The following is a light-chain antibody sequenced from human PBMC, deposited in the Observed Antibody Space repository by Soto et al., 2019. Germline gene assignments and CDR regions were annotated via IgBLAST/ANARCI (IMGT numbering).Light chain of an antibody. V-gene: IGLV1-44*01. CDR2: FNN. CDR1: NSNIGSHA. Sequence: QSVLTQPPSASGTPGQRVTISCSGSNSNIGSHAVNWYQQLPGTAPKLLMYFNNQRPSGVPDRFSGSKSGTSASLAISGLQSEDEADYYCSVWDDSLNRWVFGGGTKLTVL. J-gene: IGLJ3*02. CDR3: SVWDDSLNRWV.